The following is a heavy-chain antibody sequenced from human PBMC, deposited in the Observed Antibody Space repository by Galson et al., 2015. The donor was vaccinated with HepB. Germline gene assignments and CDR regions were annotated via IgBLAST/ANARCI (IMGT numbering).Heavy chain of an antibody. Sequence: TLSLTCTVSGGFISSGSYYWSWIRQPAGKGLEWIGRIYTSGSTNYNPSLKSRVTMSVDTSKNQFSLKLSSVTAADTAVYYCASFWDSSSWPDAFDIWGQGTMVTVSS. CDR1: GGFISSGSYY. CDR2: IYTSGST. D-gene: IGHD6-13*01. J-gene: IGHJ3*02. V-gene: IGHV4-61*02. CDR3: ASFWDSSSWPDAFDI.